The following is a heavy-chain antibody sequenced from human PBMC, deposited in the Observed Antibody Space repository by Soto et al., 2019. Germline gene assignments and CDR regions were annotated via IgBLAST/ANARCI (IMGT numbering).Heavy chain of an antibody. CDR2: INHSGST. CDR1: GGSFSGYY. J-gene: IGHJ6*02. Sequence: SETLSLTCAVYGGSFSGYYWSWIRQPPGKGLEWIGEINHSGSTNYNPSLKSRVTISVDTSKNQFSLKLSSVTAADTAVYYCARGRLGRVRGFLPDYYYYYGMDVCGQGTTVTVSS. V-gene: IGHV4-34*01. D-gene: IGHD3-10*01. CDR3: ARGRLGRVRGFLPDYYYYYGMDV.